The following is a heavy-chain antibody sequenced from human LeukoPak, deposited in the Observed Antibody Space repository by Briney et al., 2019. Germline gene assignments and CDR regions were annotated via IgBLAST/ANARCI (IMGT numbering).Heavy chain of an antibody. D-gene: IGHD3-10*01. CDR3: ARDRGAMVRGVIDY. CDR1: GGSISSSSYY. CDR2: IYYSGST. Sequence: PSETLSLTCTVSGGSISSSSYYWGWIRQPPGKGLEWIGSIYYSGSTYYNPSLKSRVTISVDTSKNQFSLKLSPVTAADTAVYYCARDRGAMVRGVIDYWGQGTLVTVSS. J-gene: IGHJ4*02. V-gene: IGHV4-39*02.